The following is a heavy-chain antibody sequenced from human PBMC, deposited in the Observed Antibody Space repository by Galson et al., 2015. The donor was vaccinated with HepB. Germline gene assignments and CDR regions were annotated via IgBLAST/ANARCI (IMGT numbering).Heavy chain of an antibody. D-gene: IGHD6-13*01. Sequence: SVKVSCKASGYTFTNYFKHWVRQAPGQGLEWMGIINPSGGSTTYAQKFQGRVTVTRDTSTSTAYMELSSLRSEDTAMYYCARDEEGAPVGTKGGVDYWGQGTLRIFS. J-gene: IGHJ4*02. CDR3: ARDEEGAPVGTKGGVDY. CDR2: INPSGGST. CDR1: GYTFTNYF. V-gene: IGHV1-46*01.